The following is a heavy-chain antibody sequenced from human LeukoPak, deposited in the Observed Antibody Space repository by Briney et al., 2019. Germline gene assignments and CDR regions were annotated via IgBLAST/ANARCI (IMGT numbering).Heavy chain of an antibody. J-gene: IGHJ3*01. CDR1: GFTFSSYA. V-gene: IGHV3-30-3*01. CDR2: ISYDGSNK. CDR3: ANNRYSSRWRGAFDV. D-gene: IGHD6-13*01. Sequence: PGGSLRLSCAASGFTFSSYAMHWVRQAPGKGLEWVAVISYDGSNKYYADSVKGRFTISRDNSKNTLYLHMNSLRAEDAAVYYCANNRYSSRWRGAFDVWGQGTMVTVSS.